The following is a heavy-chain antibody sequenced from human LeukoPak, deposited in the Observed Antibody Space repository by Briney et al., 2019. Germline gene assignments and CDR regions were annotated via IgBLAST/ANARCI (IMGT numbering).Heavy chain of an antibody. CDR2: IGGSGDTT. V-gene: IGHV3-23*01. D-gene: IGHD3-10*01. CDR3: ASKFGESYYYYYGLDV. CDR1: GFTFSSCA. J-gene: IGHJ6*02. Sequence: GGSLRLSCAASGFTFSSCAMSWVRQAPGKGLEWVSVIGGSGDTTKYADSVKGRFTISRDKSKTTLFLQMNSLRVEDTAVYYCASKFGESYYYYYGLDVWGQGTTVTVSS.